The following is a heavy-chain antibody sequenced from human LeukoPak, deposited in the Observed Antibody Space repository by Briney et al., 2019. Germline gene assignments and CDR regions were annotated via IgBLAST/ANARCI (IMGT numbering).Heavy chain of an antibody. V-gene: IGHV1-69*06. D-gene: IGHD3-10*01. CDR2: IIPIFGTA. J-gene: IGHJ2*01. CDR1: GGTFSSYA. CDR3: AREKVRYFDL. Sequence: GASVKVSCKASGGTFSSYAISWVRQAPGQGLEWMGGIIPIFGTANYAQKFQGRVTITADKSTSTAYMELSRLRSDDTAVYYCAREKVRYFDLWGRGILVTVSS.